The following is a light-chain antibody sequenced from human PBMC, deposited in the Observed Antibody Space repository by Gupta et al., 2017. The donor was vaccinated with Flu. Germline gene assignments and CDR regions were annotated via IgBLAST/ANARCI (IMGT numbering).Light chain of an antibody. CDR2: DNN. J-gene: IGLJ3*02. CDR3: GAGDRSRNVWV. Sequence: QSVLTPPPSLSPAPGHTFTISCSGSSSNIGNNDGSRYQHHPGTAPKLLIYDNNNRHSGVPDRFSGSKSGTSATLGITGLQTGEEADYYCGAGDRSRNVWVFGGGTKVTVL. V-gene: IGLV1-51*02. CDR1: SSNIGNND.